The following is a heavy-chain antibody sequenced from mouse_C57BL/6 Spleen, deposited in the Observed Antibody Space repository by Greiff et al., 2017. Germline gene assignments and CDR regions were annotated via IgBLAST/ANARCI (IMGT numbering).Heavy chain of an antibody. CDR2: ISDGGRYT. CDR3: ARDPGRGAMDY. Sequence: DVKLVESGGGLVKPGGSLKLSCAASGFTFSSYAMSWVRQTPEKRLEWVATISDGGRYTYYPDNVKGRFTISRDNAKNNLYLQMSHLKSEDTAMYYCARDPGRGAMDYWGQGTSVTVSS. D-gene: IGHD3-3*01. J-gene: IGHJ4*01. V-gene: IGHV5-4*01. CDR1: GFTFSSYA.